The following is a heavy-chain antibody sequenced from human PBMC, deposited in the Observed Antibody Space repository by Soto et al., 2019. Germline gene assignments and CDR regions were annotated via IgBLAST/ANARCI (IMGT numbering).Heavy chain of an antibody. J-gene: IGHJ3*02. CDR1: GFTFSNAW. CDR2: IKSKTDGGTT. Sequence: EVQLVESGGGLVQPGGSLRLSCAASGFTFSNAWMSWVRQAPGKGLEWVGRIKSKTDGGTTDYAAPVKGRFTISRDDSKNTLYLQMNSLKTGDTAVYYCTTAQIVVVIEAFDIWGQGTMVTVSS. V-gene: IGHV3-15*01. D-gene: IGHD3-22*01. CDR3: TTAQIVVVIEAFDI.